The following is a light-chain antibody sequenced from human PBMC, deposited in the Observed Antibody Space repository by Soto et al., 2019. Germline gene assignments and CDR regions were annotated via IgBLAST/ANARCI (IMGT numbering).Light chain of an antibody. CDR2: KVS. CDR3: MQGTLGLT. J-gene: IGKJ4*01. CDR1: QSLVYSDGNTY. Sequence: DVVMTQSPLSLPVTLGQPASISCRSSQSLVYSDGNTYLNWFQQRPGQSPRRLIYKVSNRDSGVPDRFSGRGSGTDFTLKISRVEAEDVGVYYCMQGTLGLTFGGGTKVEIK. V-gene: IGKV2-30*01.